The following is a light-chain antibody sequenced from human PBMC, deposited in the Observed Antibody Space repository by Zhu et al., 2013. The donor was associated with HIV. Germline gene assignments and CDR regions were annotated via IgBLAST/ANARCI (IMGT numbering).Light chain of an antibody. Sequence: DIQLTQSPSTLSVSVGDRVTITCRASQSISTWLAWYQQKPGKPPNLLIYKASTLESGVPSRFSGSGSGTEFTLTISSLQPDDLATYSCQQYMSYPYSFGQGTKLEIK. CDR1: QSISTW. V-gene: IGKV1-5*03. J-gene: IGKJ2*03. CDR3: QQYMSYPYS. CDR2: KAS.